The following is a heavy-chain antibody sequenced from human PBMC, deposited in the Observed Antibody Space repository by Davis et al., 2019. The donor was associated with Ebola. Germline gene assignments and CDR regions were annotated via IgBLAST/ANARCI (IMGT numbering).Heavy chain of an antibody. CDR1: DYTFTNYG. CDR3: ARGRSHRGYYYYGMDV. CDR2: ISGYTGDT. D-gene: IGHD1-14*01. Sequence: ASVKVSCKASDYTFTNYGVSWVRQAPGQGLEWLGWISGYTGDTKYTQEFQGRVTMTTDTSTSTAYMELRSLRSDDTAVYYCARGRSHRGYYYYGMDVWGKGTTVTVSS. V-gene: IGHV1-18*04. J-gene: IGHJ6*04.